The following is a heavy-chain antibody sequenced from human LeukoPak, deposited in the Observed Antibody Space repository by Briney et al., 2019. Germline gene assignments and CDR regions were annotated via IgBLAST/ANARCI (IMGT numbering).Heavy chain of an antibody. CDR2: IYYSGHT. Sequence: SETLSFTSTVSGGSISGYYWSWIRQPPGKGREWRGYIYYSGHTNYNPSLKSRVTISLEPSKNQFSLKVSSAPAADTAIYYCAREVSAPGYYGTDVWGQGTTVTVSS. D-gene: IGHD2-2*01. CDR1: GGSISGYY. J-gene: IGHJ6*02. CDR3: AREVSAPGYYGTDV. V-gene: IGHV4-59*01.